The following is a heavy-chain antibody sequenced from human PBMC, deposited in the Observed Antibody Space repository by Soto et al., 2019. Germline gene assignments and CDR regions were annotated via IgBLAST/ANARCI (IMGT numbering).Heavy chain of an antibody. CDR1: GYTFTNSD. CDR3: ATSGHDSNGYYYYYGMDV. V-gene: IGHV1-8*01. CDR2: MNPSSGNS. D-gene: IGHD3-22*01. J-gene: IGHJ6*02. Sequence: ASVKVSCKAAGYTFTNSDINWVRQATGQRLEWVGWMNPSSGNSGCAQKFQGRVTMTRDTSTSTAYMELSSLRSEDTAVYYCATSGHDSNGYYYYYGMDVWGQGTTVTVSS.